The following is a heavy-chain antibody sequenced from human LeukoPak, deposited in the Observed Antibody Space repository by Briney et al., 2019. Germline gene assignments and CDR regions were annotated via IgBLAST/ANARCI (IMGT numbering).Heavy chain of an antibody. CDR2: IIPILGIA. Sequence: SVKVSCKASGYTITDYYMHWVRQAPGQGLEWMGRIIPILGIANYAQKFQGRVTITADKSTSTAYMELSSLRSEDTAVYYCASLYCGGDCYSVDYWGQGTLVTVSS. D-gene: IGHD2-21*02. J-gene: IGHJ4*02. CDR1: GYTITDYY. V-gene: IGHV1-69*02. CDR3: ASLYCGGDCYSVDY.